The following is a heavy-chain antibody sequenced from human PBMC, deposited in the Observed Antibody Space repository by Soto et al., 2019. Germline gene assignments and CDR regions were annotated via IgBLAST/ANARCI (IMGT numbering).Heavy chain of an antibody. J-gene: IGHJ4*02. CDR2: INLYRGRT. CDR3: ARPDCSGGTCCSAIVLPDS. D-gene: IGHD2-15*01. Sequence: ASVKVSCKAAGYTFTNYAISWVRQAPGQGLEWMGWINLYRGRTNYAQKFQDRITMTTDTSTSTAYMELRSLRSDDTAVYYCARPDCSGGTCCSAIVLPDSWGQGTLVTVSS. CDR1: GYTFTNYA. V-gene: IGHV1-18*01.